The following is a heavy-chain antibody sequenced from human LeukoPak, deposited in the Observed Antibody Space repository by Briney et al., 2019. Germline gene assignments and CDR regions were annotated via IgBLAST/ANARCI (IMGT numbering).Heavy chain of an antibody. CDR1: GFTFSSYS. D-gene: IGHD3-22*01. CDR3: ASPPDYDSSGYYSERYYYYYYMDV. Sequence: GGSLRLSCAASGFTFSSYSMNWVRQAPGKGLEWVSSISSSSSYIYYADSVKGRFTISRDNAKNSLYLQMNSLRAEDTAVYYCASPPDYDSSGYYSERYYYYYYMDVWGKGTTVTVSS. J-gene: IGHJ6*03. CDR2: ISSSSSYI. V-gene: IGHV3-21*01.